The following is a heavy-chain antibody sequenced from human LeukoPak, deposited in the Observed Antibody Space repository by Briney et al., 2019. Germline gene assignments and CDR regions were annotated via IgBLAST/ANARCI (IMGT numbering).Heavy chain of an antibody. Sequence: ASVKVSCRASGYTFTSYYMHWVRQAPGQGLEWMGIINPSGGTTTYAQKFQGRVTMTRDTSTGTVYMELSSLRSEDTAVYYCARSDGNWFDPWGQGTLVTVSS. CDR3: ARSDGNWFDP. V-gene: IGHV1-46*01. CDR1: GYTFTSYY. CDR2: INPSGGTT. J-gene: IGHJ5*02. D-gene: IGHD2-8*01.